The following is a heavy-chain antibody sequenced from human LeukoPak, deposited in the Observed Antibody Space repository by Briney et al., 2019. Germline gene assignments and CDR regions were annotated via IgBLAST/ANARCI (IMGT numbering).Heavy chain of an antibody. D-gene: IGHD3-22*01. CDR3: ARFPNYYDSNHIQH. CDR2: IYASGSP. J-gene: IGHJ1*01. V-gene: IGHV4-61*02. CDR1: ADSISSGSYY. Sequence: SETLSLTCTVSADSISSGSYYWNWIRQPAGKGLEWIGRIYASGSPNYNPPLKSRVTISVDTSKNRFSLRLSSVTATDTAVYYCARFPNYYDSNHIQHWGRGTLVTVSS.